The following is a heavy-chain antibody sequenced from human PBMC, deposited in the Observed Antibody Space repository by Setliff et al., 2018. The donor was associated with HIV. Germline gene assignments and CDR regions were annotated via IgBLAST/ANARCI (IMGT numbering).Heavy chain of an antibody. CDR2: IAYSGTTMYT. D-gene: IGHD3-16*02. V-gene: IGHV4-39*07. CDR1: GGSFIGSSFQ. Sequence: SSETLSLTCTVSGGSFIGSSFQSTWIRQTPGKGLEWIADIAYSGTTMYTNYNPSLESRVIISEDTSRDQFFLKLTSVTADDTGIYYCARGVRDYFDYAWSTYRLGYYMDVWGKGIPVTVSS. J-gene: IGHJ6*03. CDR3: ARGVRDYFDYAWSTYRLGYYMDV.